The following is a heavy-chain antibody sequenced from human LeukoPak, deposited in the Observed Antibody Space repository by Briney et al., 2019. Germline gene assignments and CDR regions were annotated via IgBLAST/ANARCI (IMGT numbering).Heavy chain of an antibody. CDR3: ARSGSGYLRYYFDY. CDR1: GGSISSGGYS. Sequence: KTSETLSLTCAVSGGSISSGGYSWSWIRQPPGKGLEWIGYIYYSGSTYYNPSLKSRVTISVDTSKNQFSLKLSSVTAADTAVYYCARSGSGYLRYYFDYWGQGTLVTVSS. J-gene: IGHJ4*02. D-gene: IGHD5-12*01. CDR2: IYYSGST. V-gene: IGHV4-30-4*07.